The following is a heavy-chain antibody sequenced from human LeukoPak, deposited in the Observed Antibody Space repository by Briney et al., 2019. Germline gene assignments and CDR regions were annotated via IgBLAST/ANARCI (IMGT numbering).Heavy chain of an antibody. V-gene: IGHV4-39*01. D-gene: IGHD3-9*01. CDR3: ARRRYFDWSSQAFDI. CDR2: ICYSGST. J-gene: IGHJ3*02. CDR1: GGSISSSSYY. Sequence: SETLSLTCTVSGGSISSSSYYWGWIRQPPGKGLEWIGSICYSGSTYYNPSLKSRLTISLDTSKNQFSLKLSSVTAADTAVYYCARRRYFDWSSQAFDIWGQGIMVTVSS.